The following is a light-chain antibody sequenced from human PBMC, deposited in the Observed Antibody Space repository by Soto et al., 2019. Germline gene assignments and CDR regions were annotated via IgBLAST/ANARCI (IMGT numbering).Light chain of an antibody. V-gene: IGKV1-39*01. CDR3: QQSHSTPFT. CDR2: TAS. J-gene: IGKJ4*01. CDR1: QNIRSF. Sequence: DIQMTQSPSSLSASVGDRVTITCRASQNIRSFLNWYQQKPGKAPNLLIYTASSLQSGVPSRFSGSGSGTDFTLTISSLQPEDYATYFCQQSHSTPFTFGGGTKVEI.